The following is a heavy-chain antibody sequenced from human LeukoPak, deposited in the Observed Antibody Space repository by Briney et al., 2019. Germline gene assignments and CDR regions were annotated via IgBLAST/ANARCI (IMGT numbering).Heavy chain of an antibody. V-gene: IGHV4-30-4*01. Sequence: SETLSLTCGVSGGSLTDHYWSWIRQPPGKGLEWIGNIYYSSWSTYYNPSLKSRVTISVDTSKNQFSLKLSSVTAADTAVYYCARVVWFGELLYFDYWGQGTLVTVSS. CDR2: IYYSSWST. CDR3: ARVVWFGELLYFDY. J-gene: IGHJ4*02. D-gene: IGHD3-10*01. CDR1: GGSLTDHY.